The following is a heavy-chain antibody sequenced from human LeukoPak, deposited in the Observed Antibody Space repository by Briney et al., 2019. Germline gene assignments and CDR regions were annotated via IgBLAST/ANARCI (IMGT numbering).Heavy chain of an antibody. CDR3: ARSFGAATGSLDF. CDR1: GGTISIGSNY. V-gene: IGHV4-39*01. CDR2: IFWNGKT. J-gene: IGHJ4*02. D-gene: IGHD3-16*01. Sequence: PSETLSLTCTVSGGTISIGSNYWGWIRQSPRTGLEWIANIFWNGKTYYNPSLRSRVTMSLDTSKSQFSLKLSSAIASDSAVYYCARSFGAATGSLDFWGQGVLVTVSS.